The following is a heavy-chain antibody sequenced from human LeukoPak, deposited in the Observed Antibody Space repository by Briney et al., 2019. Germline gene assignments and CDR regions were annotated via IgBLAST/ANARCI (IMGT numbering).Heavy chain of an antibody. Sequence: GSLRLSCAASGFPFNLYGMTWVRQAPGKGLEWIGYIYYSGSTNYNPSLENRVTISVDTSKKQFSLKLSSVTAADTAVYYCARHKETCSGDYCYLDYFDYWGQGTLVTVSS. CDR1: GFPFNLYG. V-gene: IGHV4-59*08. CDR2: IYYSGST. CDR3: ARHKETCSGDYCYLDYFDY. D-gene: IGHD2-15*01. J-gene: IGHJ4*02.